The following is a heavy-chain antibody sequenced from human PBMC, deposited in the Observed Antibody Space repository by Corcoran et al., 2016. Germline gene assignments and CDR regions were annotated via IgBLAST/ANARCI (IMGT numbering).Heavy chain of an antibody. CDR1: GFTVSSNY. J-gene: IGHJ6*02. CDR3: AGAAGLDPLHYYYYYGMDV. V-gene: IGHV3-53*01. Sequence: EVQLVESGGGLIQPGGSLRLSCAASGFTVSSNYMSWVRQAPGKGLEWVSVIYSGGSTYYADSVKGRFTISRDNSKNTLYLQMNSLRAEDTAVYYCAGAAGLDPLHYYYYYGMDVWGQGTTVTVSS. CDR2: IYSGGST. D-gene: IGHD1-1*01.